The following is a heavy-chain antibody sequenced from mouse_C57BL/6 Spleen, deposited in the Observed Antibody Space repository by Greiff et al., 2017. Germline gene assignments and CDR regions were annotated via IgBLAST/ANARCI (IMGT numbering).Heavy chain of an antibody. D-gene: IGHD1-1*01. V-gene: IGHV1-39*01. CDR1: GYSFTDYN. J-gene: IGHJ4*01. CDR3: ARRGMTTVVGAMDY. Sequence: VQLQQSGPELVKPGASVKISCKASGYSFTDYNMNWVKQSNGKSLEWIGVINPNYGTTSYNQKFKGKATLTVDQYSSTAYMQLKSLTSEDAAVYYCARRGMTTVVGAMDYWGQGTSVTVSS. CDR2: INPNYGTT.